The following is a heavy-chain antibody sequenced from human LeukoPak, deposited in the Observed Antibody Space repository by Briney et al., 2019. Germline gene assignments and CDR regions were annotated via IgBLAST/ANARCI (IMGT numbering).Heavy chain of an antibody. CDR2: ISYDGSTK. V-gene: IGHV3-30*18. CDR1: GFTFSRIG. Sequence: GGSLRLSCAASGFTFSRIGMHWVRQAPGKGLEWVAVISYDGSTKYYLDSVKGRLTISRDNSKNTVSLQMDSLRVEDTAVYYCAKDESSGWSHVVIWGQGTLVTVSS. J-gene: IGHJ4*02. D-gene: IGHD6-19*01. CDR3: AKDESSGWSHVVI.